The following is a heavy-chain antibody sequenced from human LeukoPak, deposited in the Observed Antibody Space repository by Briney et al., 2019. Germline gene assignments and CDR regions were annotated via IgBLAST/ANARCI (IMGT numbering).Heavy chain of an antibody. V-gene: IGHV3-23*01. Sequence: GGSLRLSCAASGFTFSIYAMSWVRQAPGKGLEWVSAISGSGGTAYYADSVKGRFTISRDNAKNSLYLQMNSLRAEDTAVYYCARGPLGGLKHYGDYGNYFDYWGQGTLVTVSS. CDR3: ARGPLGGLKHYGDYGNYFDY. D-gene: IGHD4-17*01. J-gene: IGHJ4*02. CDR2: ISGSGGTA. CDR1: GFTFSIYA.